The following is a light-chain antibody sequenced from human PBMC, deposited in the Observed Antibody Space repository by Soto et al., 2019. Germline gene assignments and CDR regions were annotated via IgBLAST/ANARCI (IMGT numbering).Light chain of an antibody. J-gene: IGKJ1*01. Sequence: DIQMTQSPSTLPASGGDIVTITCRASKKIRNWLAWYQQRPGKAPTLLIYRASNLETGVPSRFGGSGSGTEFTLTTSRLQPDDSAAYYCQQYNTYPCTFGQGTKVEIK. CDR1: KKIRNW. CDR2: RAS. CDR3: QQYNTYPCT. V-gene: IGKV1-5*03.